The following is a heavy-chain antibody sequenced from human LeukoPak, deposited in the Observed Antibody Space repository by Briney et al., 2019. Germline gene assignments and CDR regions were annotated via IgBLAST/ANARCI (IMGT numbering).Heavy chain of an antibody. D-gene: IGHD2-2*02. Sequence: ASVKVSCKASGYTFTSYGISWVRQAPGQGFEWMGWISAYNGNTNYAQKLQGRVTMTTDTSTSTAYMELRSLRSDDTAVYYCASGGYCSSTSCYTLDYWGQGTLVTVSS. V-gene: IGHV1-18*01. J-gene: IGHJ4*02. CDR2: ISAYNGNT. CDR3: ASGGYCSSTSCYTLDY. CDR1: GYTFTSYG.